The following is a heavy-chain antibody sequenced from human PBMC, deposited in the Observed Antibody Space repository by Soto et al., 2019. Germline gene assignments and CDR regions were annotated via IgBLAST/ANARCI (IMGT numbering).Heavy chain of an antibody. J-gene: IGHJ5*02. Sequence: GGSLRLSCAASGFTFSSYSMNWVRQAPGKGLEWVSYISSSSSTIYYADSVKGRFTISRDNAKNSLYLQMNSLRAEDTAVYYCARDFRPTYDYGDYRKPYNWFDPWGQGTLVTVSA. CDR1: GFTFSSYS. D-gene: IGHD4-17*01. CDR2: ISSSSSTI. CDR3: ARDFRPTYDYGDYRKPYNWFDP. V-gene: IGHV3-48*01.